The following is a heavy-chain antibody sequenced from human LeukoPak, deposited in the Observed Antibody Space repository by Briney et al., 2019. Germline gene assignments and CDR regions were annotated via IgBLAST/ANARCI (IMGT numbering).Heavy chain of an antibody. J-gene: IGHJ5*02. Sequence: ASVKVSCKASGYTFTSYGISWLRQAPGQGLEWMGWISAYNGNTNYAQKLQGRVTMTTDTSTSTAYMELRSLRSDDTAVYYCTRMKLGSYWFDPWGQGTLVTVSS. D-gene: IGHD7-27*01. CDR1: GYTFTSYG. V-gene: IGHV1-18*01. CDR2: ISAYNGNT. CDR3: TRMKLGSYWFDP.